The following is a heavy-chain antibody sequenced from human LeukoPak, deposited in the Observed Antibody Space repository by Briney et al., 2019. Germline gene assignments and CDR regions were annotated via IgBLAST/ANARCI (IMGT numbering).Heavy chain of an antibody. D-gene: IGHD6-6*01. Sequence: ASVKVSCKASGYTFTGYYIHWVRQAPGQGLEWMGWISAYNGNTSYAQKLQGRVTMTTDTSTSTAYMELRSLRSDDTAVYYCARVVGQLVPKAHFDYWGQGTLVTVSS. V-gene: IGHV1-18*04. CDR2: ISAYNGNT. CDR1: GYTFTGYY. J-gene: IGHJ4*02. CDR3: ARVVGQLVPKAHFDY.